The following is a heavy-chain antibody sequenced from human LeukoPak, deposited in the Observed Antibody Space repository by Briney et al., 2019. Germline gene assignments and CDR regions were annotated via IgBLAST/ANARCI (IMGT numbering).Heavy chain of an antibody. D-gene: IGHD6-13*01. CDR1: GYTFTGYY. V-gene: IGHV1-2*06. CDR2: INPNNGGT. CDR3: ARVQQQLPTGAFDI. Sequence: ASVKVSCKASGYTFTGYYMHWVRQAPGQGLEWMGRINPNNGGTNYAQKFQGRVTMTRDTSTSTVYMELSSLRSEDTAVYYCARVQQQLPTGAFDIWGQGTMVTVSS. J-gene: IGHJ3*02.